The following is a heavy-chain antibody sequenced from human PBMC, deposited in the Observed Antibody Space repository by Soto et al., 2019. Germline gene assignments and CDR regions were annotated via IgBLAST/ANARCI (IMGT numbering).Heavy chain of an antibody. V-gene: IGHV5-10-1*01. CDR3: ARQQDYDILTGRYYYYYGMDV. J-gene: IGHJ6*02. CDR2: IDPSDSYT. D-gene: IGHD3-9*01. CDR1: GYSFTSYW. Sequence: GESLKISCKGSGYSFTSYWISWVRQMPGKGLEWMGRIDPSDSYTNYSPSFQGHVTISADKSISTAYLQWSSLKASDTAMYYCARQQDYDILTGRYYYYYGMDVWGQGTTVTVSS.